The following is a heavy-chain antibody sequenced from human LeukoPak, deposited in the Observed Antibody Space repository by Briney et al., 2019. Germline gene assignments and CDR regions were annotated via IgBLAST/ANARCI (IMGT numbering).Heavy chain of an antibody. J-gene: IGHJ5*02. Sequence: SETLSLTCAVYGGSFNGYYWSWIRQPPGKGLEWIGEINHSGSTNYNPSLKSRVTISVDTSKNQFSLKLSSVTAADTAVYYCARVGTYCSGGSCYSGAFDPWGQGTLVTVSS. CDR2: INHSGST. CDR1: GGSFNGYY. D-gene: IGHD2-15*01. CDR3: ARVGTYCSGGSCYSGAFDP. V-gene: IGHV4-34*01.